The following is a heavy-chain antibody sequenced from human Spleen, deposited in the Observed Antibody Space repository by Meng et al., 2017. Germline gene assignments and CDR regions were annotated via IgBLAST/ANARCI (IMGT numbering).Heavy chain of an antibody. V-gene: IGHV4-34*01. CDR1: GGSFSGYY. D-gene: IGHD3-22*01. J-gene: IGHJ4*02. CDR3: ARGPHTYYYDSSGAPPLH. CDR2: INHSGST. Sequence: GSLRLSCAVYGGSFSGYYWSWIRQPPGKGLEWIGEINHSGSTNYNPSLKSRVTISVDTSKNQFSLKLSSVTAADTAVYYCARGPHTYYYDSSGAPPLHWGQGTLVTVSS.